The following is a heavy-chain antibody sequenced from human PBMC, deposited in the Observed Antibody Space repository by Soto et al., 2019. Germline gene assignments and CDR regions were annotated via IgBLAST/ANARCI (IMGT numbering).Heavy chain of an antibody. D-gene: IGHD5-18*01. CDR2: ISYDGSNK. V-gene: IGHV3-30-3*01. CDR1: GFTFSSYA. J-gene: IGHJ4*02. CDR3: ARGPHLLYVTYSYGYSDY. Sequence: QVQLVESGGGVVQPGRSLRLSCAASGFTFSSYAMHWVRQAPGKGLEWVAVISYDGSNKYYADSVKGRFTISRDNSKNPLYLQMNNLRAEDKAVYYWARGPHLLYVTYSYGYSDYWGQGTLVTVSS.